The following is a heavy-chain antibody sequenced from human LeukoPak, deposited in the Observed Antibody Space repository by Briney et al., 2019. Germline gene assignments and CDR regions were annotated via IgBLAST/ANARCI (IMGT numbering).Heavy chain of an antibody. CDR3: AKDEIVVVPAAQYFQH. V-gene: IGHV3-30*02. CDR1: GFTFSSYG. D-gene: IGHD2-2*01. CDR2: IRYDGSNK. Sequence: GGSLRLSCAASGFTFSSYGMHWVRQAPGKGLEWVAFIRYDGSNKYYADSVKGRFTISRDNSKNTLYLQMNSLRAEDTAVYYCAKDEIVVVPAAQYFQHWGQGTLVTVSS. J-gene: IGHJ1*01.